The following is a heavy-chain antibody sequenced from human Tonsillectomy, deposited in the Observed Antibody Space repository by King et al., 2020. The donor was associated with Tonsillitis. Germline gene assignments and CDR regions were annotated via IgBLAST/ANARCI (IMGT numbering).Heavy chain of an antibody. V-gene: IGHV5-51*01. CDR3: ASPPPPYSTFWNLAF. J-gene: IGHJ4*02. CDR2: IYPGDSDT. CDR1: GYSFTNYW. D-gene: IGHD1-7*01. Sequence: QLVQSGAEVKKPGESLKISCKGSGYSFTNYWIAWVRQMPGKGLEWMGIIYPGDSDTTYSPSFQGQVTISADKSVSTAYLQWSSLKASDTAIYYCASPPPPYSTFWNLAFWAQETLVPVSS.